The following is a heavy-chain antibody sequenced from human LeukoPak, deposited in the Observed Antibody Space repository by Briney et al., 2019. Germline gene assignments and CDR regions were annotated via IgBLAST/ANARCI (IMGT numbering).Heavy chain of an antibody. CDR1: GFTSNDYA. CDR2: ITWNSGNI. J-gene: IGHJ4*02. Sequence: PGGSLRLSCEASGFTSNDYAMHWVRQAPGKGLEWVSGITWNSGNIGYADSVKGRFTISRDNAKNSLDLQMNSLRDEDTAVYYCARARASGRSGFDYWGQGTLVTVSS. D-gene: IGHD2-15*01. CDR3: ARARASGRSGFDY. V-gene: IGHV3-9*02.